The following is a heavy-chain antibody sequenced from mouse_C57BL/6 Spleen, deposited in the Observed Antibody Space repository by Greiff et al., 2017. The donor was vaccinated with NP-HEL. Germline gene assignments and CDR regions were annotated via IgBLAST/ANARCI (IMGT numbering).Heavy chain of an antibody. D-gene: IGHD1-1*02. V-gene: IGHV1-64*01. CDR3: ARYGYYAMDY. J-gene: IGHJ4*01. CDR2: IHPNSGST. CDR1: GYTFTNYW. Sequence: VQLQQPGAELVKPGASVKLSCKASGYTFTNYWMHWVKQRPGQGLEWIGMIHPNSGSTNYNEKFKSKATLTVDTSSSTAYMQLSSLTSEDSAVYYCARYGYYAMDYWGQGTSVTVSS.